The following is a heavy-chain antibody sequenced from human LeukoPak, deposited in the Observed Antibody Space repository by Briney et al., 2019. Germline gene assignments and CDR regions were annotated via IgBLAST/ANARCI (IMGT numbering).Heavy chain of an antibody. J-gene: IGHJ1*01. CDR1: GYTFTGYY. Sequence: ASVKVSCKASGYTFTGYYMHWVRQAPGQGLEWMGWINPNSGGTNYAQKFQGRVTMTRDTSISTAYMELSRLRSDDTAVYYCARSPLGYYYGSGGYYNEEYFQHWGQGTLVTVSS. CDR2: INPNSGGT. V-gene: IGHV1-2*02. CDR3: ARSPLGYYYGSGGYYNEEYFQH. D-gene: IGHD3-10*01.